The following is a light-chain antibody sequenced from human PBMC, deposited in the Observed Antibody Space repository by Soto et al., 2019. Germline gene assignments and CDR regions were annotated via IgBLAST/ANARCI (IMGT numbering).Light chain of an antibody. Sequence: SLLTQPPSVSGAPGQRVTISCTGSSSNIGAGYDVHWYQQLPGTAPKLLIYGNSNRPSGVPDRFSGSKSGTSASLAITGLQAEDEADYYCQSYDRSLSGFYVFGTGTKVTVL. J-gene: IGLJ1*01. V-gene: IGLV1-40*01. CDR2: GNS. CDR3: QSYDRSLSGFYV. CDR1: SSNIGAGYD.